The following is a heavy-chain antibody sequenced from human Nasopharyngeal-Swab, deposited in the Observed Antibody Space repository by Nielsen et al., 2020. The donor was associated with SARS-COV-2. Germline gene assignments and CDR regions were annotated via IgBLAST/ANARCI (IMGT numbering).Heavy chain of an antibody. CDR3: ASQGGGDYYDSRRYYNYVMDV. CDR1: GGTFSSYA. CDR2: IIPIFGIA. V-gene: IGHV1-69*04. Sequence: SMQVSCKASGGTFSSYAISWVRQDPGQGLEWMGRIIPIFGIANYAQKLEGRVTITADKSTSTAYMGLSSLRSEDTAVYYWASQGGGDYYDSRRYYNYVMDVWGQGTTVTVSS. J-gene: IGHJ6*02. D-gene: IGHD3-22*01.